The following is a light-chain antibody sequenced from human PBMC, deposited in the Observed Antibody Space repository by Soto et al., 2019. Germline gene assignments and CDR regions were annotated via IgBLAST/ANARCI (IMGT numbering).Light chain of an antibody. CDR2: GAS. J-gene: IGKJ1*01. V-gene: IGKV3-15*01. Sequence: EIVMTQSPATLSVSPGERATLSCRASQSVSSNLAWYQQKPGQAPRLLIYGASTRPTGIPARFSGSGSGTEFTLPISSLQSEDFAVYYCQQYNNWPPWTFDQGTKVEIK. CDR1: QSVSSN. CDR3: QQYNNWPPWT.